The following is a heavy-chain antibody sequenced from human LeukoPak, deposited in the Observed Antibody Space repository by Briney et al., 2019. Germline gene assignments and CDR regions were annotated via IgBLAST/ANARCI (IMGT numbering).Heavy chain of an antibody. CDR2: FHHSGST. J-gene: IGHJ4*02. Sequence: SETLSLTCSVSGYSISSGFYWDWIRPPPGKGLEWIGSFHHSGSTPYNPSLKSRVTISVDTSKNQFSLKLNSVTAADTAVYYCARAGYGDSDFDYWGQGTLVTVSS. V-gene: IGHV4-38-2*02. CDR3: ARAGYGDSDFDY. CDR1: GYSISSGFY. D-gene: IGHD4-17*01.